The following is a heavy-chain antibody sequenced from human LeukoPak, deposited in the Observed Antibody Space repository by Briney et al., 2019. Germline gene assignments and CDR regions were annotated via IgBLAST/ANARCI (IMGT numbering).Heavy chain of an antibody. V-gene: IGHV3-21*01. J-gene: IGHJ4*02. Sequence: GGSLRLSCAASGFTFRSYSMNWVRQAPGKGLEWVSSISSSSSYIYYADSVKGRFIISRDNAKNSLYLQMNSLRAEDTAVYYCARAGIGGSSTSCDYWGQGTLVTVSS. CDR1: GFTFRSYS. CDR2: ISSSSSYI. CDR3: ARAGIGGSSTSCDY. D-gene: IGHD2-2*01.